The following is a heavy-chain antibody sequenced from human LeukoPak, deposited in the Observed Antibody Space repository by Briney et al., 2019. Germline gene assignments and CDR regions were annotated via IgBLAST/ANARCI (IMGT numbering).Heavy chain of an antibody. D-gene: IGHD4-11*01. CDR3: AKVDPNLTTVTTPYY. Sequence: PGGSLRLSCAASGFTFSSYGMHWVRQAPGKGLEWVAFIRYDGSNKYYADSVKGRFTISRDNSKNTPYLQMNSLRAEDTAVYYCAKVDPNLTTVTTPYYWGQGTLVTVSS. CDR1: GFTFSSYG. CDR2: IRYDGSNK. V-gene: IGHV3-30*02. J-gene: IGHJ4*02.